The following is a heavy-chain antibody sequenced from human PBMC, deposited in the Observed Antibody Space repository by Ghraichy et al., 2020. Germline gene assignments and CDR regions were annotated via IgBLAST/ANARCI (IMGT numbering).Heavy chain of an antibody. Sequence: SETLSLTCAVSGYSISSGYYWGWIRQPPGKGLEWIGSIYHSGSTYYNPSLKSRVTMSVDTSKNQFSLKLSSVTAADTAVYYCARRNNWANLFDFWGQGALVTVSS. CDR1: GYSISSGYY. CDR2: IYHSGST. D-gene: IGHD1-20*01. J-gene: IGHJ4*02. CDR3: ARRNNWANLFDF. V-gene: IGHV4-38-2*01.